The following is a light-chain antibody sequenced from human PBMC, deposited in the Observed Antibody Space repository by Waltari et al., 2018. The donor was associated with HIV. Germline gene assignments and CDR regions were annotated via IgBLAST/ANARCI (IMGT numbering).Light chain of an antibody. CDR1: KLGNKY. CDR3: QAWDSSTVV. Sequence: SYELTQPPSVSVSPGQPASITCSGDKLGNKYASWYQQRPGQSPVLVIYQDRKRPSGIPERFSGSNSGNTATLTISGTQAMDEADYYCQAWDSSTVVFGGGTKLTVL. J-gene: IGLJ2*01. V-gene: IGLV3-1*01. CDR2: QDR.